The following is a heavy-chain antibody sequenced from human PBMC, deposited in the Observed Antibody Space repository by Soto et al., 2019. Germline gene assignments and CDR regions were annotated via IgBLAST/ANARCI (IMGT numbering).Heavy chain of an antibody. D-gene: IGHD5-12*01. J-gene: IGHJ5*02. Sequence: QVHLVQSGVEVKTPGASVKVSSQASGYTFFTYDISWVRQAPGQGLEWMGWISTYSGDTKYAQKFQGRLTMTTDTSTTTAYLELRSLRSDDTAVYYCARHNGPTTSENWFDHWGQGTLVTVSS. V-gene: IGHV1-18*01. CDR2: ISTYSGDT. CDR1: GYTFFTYD. CDR3: ARHNGPTTSENWFDH.